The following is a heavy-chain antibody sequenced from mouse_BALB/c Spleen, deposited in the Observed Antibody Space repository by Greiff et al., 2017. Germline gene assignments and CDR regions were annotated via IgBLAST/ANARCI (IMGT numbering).Heavy chain of an antibody. CDR1: GFTFTDYY. CDR3: ARELHYTY. CDR2: IRNKANGYTT. Sequence: EVKLMESGGGLVQPGGSLRLSCATSGFTFTDYYMSWVRQPPGKALEWLGFIRNKANGYTTEYSASVKGRFTISRDNSQSILYLQMNTLRAEDSATYYCARELHYTYWGQGTLVTVSA. D-gene: IGHD2-12*01. V-gene: IGHV7-3*02. J-gene: IGHJ3*01.